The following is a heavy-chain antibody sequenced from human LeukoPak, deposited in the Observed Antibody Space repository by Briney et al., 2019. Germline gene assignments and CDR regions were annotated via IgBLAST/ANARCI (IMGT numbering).Heavy chain of an antibody. V-gene: IGHV3-53*01. CDR2: IYSGSTT. D-gene: IGHD4-23*01. CDR3: ARRAGGYSHPYDY. J-gene: IGHJ4*02. CDR1: GFTVSGNY. Sequence: TGGSLRLSCAVSGFTVSGNYMSWVRQAPGKGLEWISLIYSGSTTYYADSVKGRFTISRDNSKNTLYPQMNSLRAEDTAVYYCARRAGGYSHPYDYWGQGILVTVSS.